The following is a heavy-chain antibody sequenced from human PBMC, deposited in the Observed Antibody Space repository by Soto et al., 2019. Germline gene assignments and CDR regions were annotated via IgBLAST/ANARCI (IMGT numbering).Heavy chain of an antibody. CDR1: GYTFTNYA. CDR3: ARAWVVVTAPDY. Sequence: ASVKVSCKASGYTFTNYAIHWVRQAPGQRLEWMGWINAGNGNTKYSQKFQGRVTITRDTSASTAYMELSSLRSEDTAVYYCARAWVVVTAPDYWGQGTLVTVSS. V-gene: IGHV1-3*01. CDR2: INAGNGNT. D-gene: IGHD2-21*02. J-gene: IGHJ4*02.